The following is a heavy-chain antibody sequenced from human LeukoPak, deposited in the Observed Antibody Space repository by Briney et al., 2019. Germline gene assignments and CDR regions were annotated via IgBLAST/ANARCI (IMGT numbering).Heavy chain of an antibody. D-gene: IGHD6-13*01. CDR3: ARGKQQLVELDY. J-gene: IGHJ4*02. Sequence: KSGESLKISCKGSGYSFTSYWIAWVRQMPGKGLEWMGITYPGDSDTRYSPSFQGQVTISADKSISTAYLQWSSLKASDTALYYCARGKQQLVELDYWGQGTLVTVSS. CDR1: GYSFTSYW. V-gene: IGHV5-51*01. CDR2: TYPGDSDT.